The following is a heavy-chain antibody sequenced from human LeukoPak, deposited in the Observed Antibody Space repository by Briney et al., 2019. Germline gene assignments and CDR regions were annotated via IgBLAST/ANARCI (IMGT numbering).Heavy chain of an antibody. V-gene: IGHV3-7*04. D-gene: IGHD3-10*01. CDR2: INQDGNEK. J-gene: IGHJ4*02. Sequence: GGSLRLSCEASGFTFSSYWMSWVRQAPGKGPEWVANINQDGNEKHYVGSVQGRFTISRDNAKNSLYLQMNSLRAEDTAVYHCARDAYASGSRDYWGQGTLVTVSS. CDR1: GFTFSSYW. CDR3: ARDAYASGSRDY.